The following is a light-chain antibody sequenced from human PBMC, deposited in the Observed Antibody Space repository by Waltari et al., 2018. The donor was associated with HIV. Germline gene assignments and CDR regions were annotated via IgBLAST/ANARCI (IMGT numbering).Light chain of an antibody. V-gene: IGKV4-1*01. CDR3: QQYYRTPPYT. Sequence: DIVMTQSPDSLAVSLGERATINCKSSQSVLYSSNNKNYLAWYQQKQGQPPKLLIYWASTRESGVPDRFSGSGSGTDFTLTISSLQAEDVAVYYCQQYYRTPPYTFGQGTKLEIK. J-gene: IGKJ2*01. CDR2: WAS. CDR1: QSVLYSSNNKNY.